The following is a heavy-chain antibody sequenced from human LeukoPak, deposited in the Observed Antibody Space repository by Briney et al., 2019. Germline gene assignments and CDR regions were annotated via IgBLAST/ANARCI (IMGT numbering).Heavy chain of an antibody. D-gene: IGHD1-26*01. V-gene: IGHV3-11*01. CDR2: ISTSGRTI. J-gene: IGHJ4*02. Sequence: GGSLRLSCAASGFTFSDYYMGWIRQAPGKGLEWLSYISTSGRTIYYADSMRGRFTISRDNAKNSLYPQMNSLRAEDTAVYYCAREPTDDEVGLTHDGFDCWGQGTLVTVSS. CDR3: AREPTDDEVGLTHDGFDC. CDR1: GFTFSDYY.